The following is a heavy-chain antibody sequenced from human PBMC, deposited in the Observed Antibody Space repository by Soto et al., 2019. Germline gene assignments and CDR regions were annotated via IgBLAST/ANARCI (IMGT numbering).Heavy chain of an antibody. J-gene: IGHJ6*02. CDR1: GYTFTSYD. CDR3: ARGAEYCTNGVCYFLPDYYYYYGMDV. V-gene: IGHV1-8*01. D-gene: IGHD2-8*01. CDR2: MNPNSGNT. Sequence: QVQLVQSGAEVKKPGASVKVSCKASGYTFTSYDINWVRQATGQGLEWMGWMNPNSGNTGYAQKFQGRVTMTRNTSISTAYMELSSLRSEDTAVYYCARGAEYCTNGVCYFLPDYYYYYGMDVWGQGTTVTVSS.